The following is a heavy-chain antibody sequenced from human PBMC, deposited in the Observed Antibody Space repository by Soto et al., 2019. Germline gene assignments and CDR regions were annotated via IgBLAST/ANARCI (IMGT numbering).Heavy chain of an antibody. CDR3: ARNYYYSSDRDYLDY. CDR2: INPITAGT. J-gene: IGHJ4*02. CDR1: GYTFTSYY. D-gene: IGHD3-22*01. V-gene: IGHV1-2*02. Sequence: VKVSCKASGYTFTSYYIHWVRQGPGQGLEWMGWINPITAGTNYAPKFQGRVTMTRDTSITTAYMELSRLRSDDTAVYYCARNYYYSSDRDYLDYWGQGTPVTVPS.